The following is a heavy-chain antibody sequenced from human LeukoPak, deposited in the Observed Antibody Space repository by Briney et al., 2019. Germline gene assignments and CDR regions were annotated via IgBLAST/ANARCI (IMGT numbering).Heavy chain of an antibody. Sequence: ASVKVSCKASGYIFTGYYMHWVRQAPGQGLEWMGWINPNSGGTNYAQKFQGRVTMTRDTSISTAYMELSRLRSDDTAVYYCARTALPADYGDYVTFDYWGQGTLVTVSS. J-gene: IGHJ4*02. D-gene: IGHD4-17*01. CDR2: INPNSGGT. CDR1: GYIFTGYY. CDR3: ARTALPADYGDYVTFDY. V-gene: IGHV1-2*02.